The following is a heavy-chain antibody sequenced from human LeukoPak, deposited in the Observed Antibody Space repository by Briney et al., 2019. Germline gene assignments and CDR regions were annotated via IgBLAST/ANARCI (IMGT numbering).Heavy chain of an antibody. V-gene: IGHV1-2*02. CDR2: IVPNSGGT. CDR3: ARDRGSGSFYGY. CDR1: GYTFTGYN. Sequence: ASVKVSRKASGYTFTGYNMHWVRQAPGQGLEWMGWIVPNSGGTRYAQKFQGRVTMTRDTSISTAYMELSSLTSDDTAVYYCARDRGSGSFYGYWGQGTLVTVSS. J-gene: IGHJ4*02. D-gene: IGHD3-10*01.